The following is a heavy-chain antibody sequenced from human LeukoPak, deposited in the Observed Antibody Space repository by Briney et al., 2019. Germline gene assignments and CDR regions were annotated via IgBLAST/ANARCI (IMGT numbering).Heavy chain of an antibody. Sequence: GGSLRLSCAASGFTFSSYSMNWVRQAPGEGLEWVSSISSSSSYIYYADSVKGRFTISRDNAKNSLYLQMNSLRAEDTAVYYCARGGRDGYNLYFDYWGQGTLVTVSS. CDR1: GFTFSSYS. J-gene: IGHJ4*02. D-gene: IGHD5-24*01. CDR2: ISSSSSYI. CDR3: ARGGRDGYNLYFDY. V-gene: IGHV3-21*01.